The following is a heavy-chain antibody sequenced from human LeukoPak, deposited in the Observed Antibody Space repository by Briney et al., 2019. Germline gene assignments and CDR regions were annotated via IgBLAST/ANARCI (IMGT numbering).Heavy chain of an antibody. J-gene: IGHJ4*02. D-gene: IGHD2-8*01. V-gene: IGHV3-23*01. CDR1: GFTFSSYA. Sequence: GGSLTVSCAASGFTFSSYAVSWVRQAPGKGLEWVSSISGSGGSTYSADSVKGRVTRSRDNSKNTLYLQMNSLRAEDTALYYCAKDRSCTNDICHGDFDYWGQGTLVTVSS. CDR3: AKDRSCTNDICHGDFDY. CDR2: ISGSGGST.